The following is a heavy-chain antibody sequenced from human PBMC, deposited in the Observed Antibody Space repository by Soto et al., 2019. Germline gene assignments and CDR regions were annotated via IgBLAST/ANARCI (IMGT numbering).Heavy chain of an antibody. CDR1: GGSISSYY. CDR2: IYYSGST. D-gene: IGHD3-22*01. Sequence: QVQLQESGPGLVKPSETLSLTCTVSGGSISSYYWSWIRQPPGKGLEWIGYIYYSGSTNYNPSLKSRVTISVDTSKNQFSLKLSSVNAADTAVYYCARVSVEYYDSSGYYYGARSRWFDPWGQGTLVTVSS. V-gene: IGHV4-59*01. J-gene: IGHJ5*02. CDR3: ARVSVEYYDSSGYYYGARSRWFDP.